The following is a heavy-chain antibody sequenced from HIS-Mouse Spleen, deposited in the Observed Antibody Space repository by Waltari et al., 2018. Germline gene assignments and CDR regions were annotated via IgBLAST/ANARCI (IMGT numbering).Heavy chain of an antibody. CDR3: AREIPYSSSWYDWYFDL. V-gene: IGHV4-39*07. D-gene: IGHD6-13*01. CDR2: IYYSGST. CDR1: GGSISSSSYY. Sequence: QLQLQESGPGLVKPSETLSLTCTVSGGSISSSSYYWGWIRQPPGKGLGGSGSIYYSGSTYDNPSFRSRVTISVDTSKNQFSLTLSSVTAADTAVYYCAREIPYSSSWYDWYFDLWGRGTLVTVSS. J-gene: IGHJ2*01.